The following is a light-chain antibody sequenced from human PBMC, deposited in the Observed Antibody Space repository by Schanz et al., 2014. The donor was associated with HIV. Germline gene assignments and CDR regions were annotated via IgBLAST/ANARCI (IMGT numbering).Light chain of an antibody. Sequence: NFMLTQPHSVSESPGKTVIISCTRSSGSVASAYVQWYQQRPDSAPTLLIFDTAERPSGVPDRFSGSIDISSNSASLTISGLKTEDEADYYCQSSDTFNPKVFGGGTKLTVL. CDR2: DTA. CDR3: QSSDTFNPKV. V-gene: IGLV6-57*04. CDR1: SGSVASAY. J-gene: IGLJ3*02.